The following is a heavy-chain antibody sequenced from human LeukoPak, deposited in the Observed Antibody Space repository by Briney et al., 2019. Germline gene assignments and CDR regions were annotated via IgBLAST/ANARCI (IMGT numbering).Heavy chain of an antibody. J-gene: IGHJ3*02. CDR2: IYWNDDK. CDR3: AHLNYQQLLRRTYDI. Sequence: SGPTLVNPTQTLTLTCTFSGFSRSTRGVGVGWIRQPPGKALEWVSVIYWNDDKRYSPALKSRLTITKVTSKNQVVITMTNLDPVDTATYSCAHLNYQQLLRRTYDIWGQGTVVTVSP. D-gene: IGHD5-24*01. CDR1: GFSRSTRGVG. V-gene: IGHV2-5*01.